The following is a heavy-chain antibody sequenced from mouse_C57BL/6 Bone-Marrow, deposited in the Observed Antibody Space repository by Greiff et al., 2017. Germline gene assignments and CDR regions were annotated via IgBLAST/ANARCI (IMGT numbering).Heavy chain of an antibody. CDR2: IDPETGGT. CDR3: TTMITTTPYYFDY. V-gene: IGHV1-15*01. J-gene: IGHJ2*01. CDR1: GYTFTDYE. Sequence: VQLVESGAELVRPGASVTLSCKASGYTFTDYEMHWVKQTPVHGLEWIGAIDPETGGTAYNQKFKGKAILTADKSSSTAYMELRSLTSEDSAVCYCTTMITTTPYYFDYWGQGTTLTVSS. D-gene: IGHD2-4*01.